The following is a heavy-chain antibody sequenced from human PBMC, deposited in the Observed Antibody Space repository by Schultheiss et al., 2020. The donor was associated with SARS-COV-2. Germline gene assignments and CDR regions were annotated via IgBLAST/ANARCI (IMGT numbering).Heavy chain of an antibody. CDR2: IYYSVNT. V-gene: IGHV4-59*08. CDR1: GASISSFY. D-gene: IGHD4-11*01. CDR3: ARRRQDTNAYSYFDS. J-gene: IGHJ4*02. Sequence: LSLTCTVSGASISSFYWSWIRQTPGKGLEWIGYIYYSVNTWYNPSLKSRVTISGDTSKNQFSLKLNSVTAADTAVYYCARRRQDTNAYSYFDSWGQGTLVTVSS.